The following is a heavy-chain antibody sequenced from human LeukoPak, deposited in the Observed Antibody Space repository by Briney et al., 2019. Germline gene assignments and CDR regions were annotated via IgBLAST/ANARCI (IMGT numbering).Heavy chain of an antibody. CDR2: IYQSGST. CDR1: GGSISISSYY. V-gene: IGHV4-39*07. Sequence: SETLSLTCTVSGGSISISSYYWGWIRQPPGKGLEWIGEIYQSGSTNYNPSLKSRVTISVDKSKNQFSLKLSSVTAADTAVYYCARVGNTMVRGVIITYFDYWGQGTLVTVSS. J-gene: IGHJ4*02. CDR3: ARVGNTMVRGVIITYFDY. D-gene: IGHD3-10*01.